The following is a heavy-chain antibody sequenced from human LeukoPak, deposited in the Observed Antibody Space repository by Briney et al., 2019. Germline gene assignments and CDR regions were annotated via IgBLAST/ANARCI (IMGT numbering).Heavy chain of an antibody. CDR1: GGTFSSYA. V-gene: IGHV1-69*05. CDR2: IIPIFGTA. Sequence: SVKVFCKASGGTFSSYAISWVRQAPGQGLEWMGGIIPIFGTANYAQKFQGRVTITTDESTSTAYMELSSLRSEDTAVYYCASYYYYDSSGYYDFDYWGQGTLVTVSS. J-gene: IGHJ4*02. CDR3: ASYYYYDSSGYYDFDY. D-gene: IGHD3-22*01.